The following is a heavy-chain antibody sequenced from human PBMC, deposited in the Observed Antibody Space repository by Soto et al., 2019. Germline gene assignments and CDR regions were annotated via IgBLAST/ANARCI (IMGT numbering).Heavy chain of an antibody. CDR2: ISYSGST. V-gene: IGHV4-59*01. Sequence: SETLSLTCTVSGVSISTYYWSWIRLPPGKGLEWIGYISYSGSTNYNPSLKNRVTMSVDTSKNQFSLKLSSVTAADTAVYYCARRLMIREFITHGMDVWGKGTRVPVPS. CDR1: GVSISTYY. J-gene: IGHJ6*04. CDR3: ARRLMIREFITHGMDV. D-gene: IGHD3-10*01.